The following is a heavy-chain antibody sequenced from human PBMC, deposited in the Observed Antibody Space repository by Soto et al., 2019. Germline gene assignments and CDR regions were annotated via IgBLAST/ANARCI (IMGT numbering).Heavy chain of an antibody. D-gene: IGHD6-13*01. CDR3: ARSLLDEYSSSWRSAYYGMDV. V-gene: IGHV1-2*02. J-gene: IGHJ6*02. CDR1: GFTFSAYY. Sequence: QVQLVQSGAEVKKPGASVKVSCKASGFTFSAYYIYWVRQAPGQGLEWIGWINPNSGGTNNAQKFQGRVTMTRDTSTSTVYMDLSDLISDDTAVYYCARSLLDEYSSSWRSAYYGMDVWGQGTTVTVSS. CDR2: INPNSGGT.